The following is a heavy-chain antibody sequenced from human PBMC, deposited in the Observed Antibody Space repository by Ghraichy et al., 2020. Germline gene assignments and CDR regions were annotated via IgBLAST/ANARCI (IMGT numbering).Heavy chain of an antibody. Sequence: GGSLRLSCAASGFTFSSYAMSWVRQAPGKGLEWVSAISGSGGSTYYADSVKGRFTISRDNSKNTLYLQMNSLRAEDTAVYYCAKDDYYDSSGYYWYWGQGTLVTVSS. CDR2: ISGSGGST. CDR3: AKDDYYDSSGYYWY. D-gene: IGHD3-22*01. CDR1: GFTFSSYA. J-gene: IGHJ4*02. V-gene: IGHV3-23*01.